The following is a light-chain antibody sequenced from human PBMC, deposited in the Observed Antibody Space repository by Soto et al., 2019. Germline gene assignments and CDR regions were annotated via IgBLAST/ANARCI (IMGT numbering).Light chain of an antibody. CDR2: HAS. J-gene: IGKJ1*01. V-gene: IGKV1-5*01. CDR3: QHYNSYSEA. CDR1: QSISNW. Sequence: DIQLTQSPSTLPASVGDRVTITCRASQSISNWLAWYHQKPGTAPKLLIYHASTLKSGVPSRFSGSGSGTEFTLTISSLQPDDFATYYCQHYNSYSEAFGQGTKVDIK.